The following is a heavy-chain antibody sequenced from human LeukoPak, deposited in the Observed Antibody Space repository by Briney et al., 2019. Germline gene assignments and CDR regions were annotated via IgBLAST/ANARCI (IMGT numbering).Heavy chain of an antibody. J-gene: IGHJ6*03. CDR3: ARSGGSSTIYYYYYMDA. CDR1: GYTFTSYY. V-gene: IGHV1-46*01. D-gene: IGHD2-2*01. CDR2: INPSGGST. Sequence: ASVKVSCKASGYTFTSYYMHWVRQAPGQGLEWMGIINPSGGSTSYAQKFQGRVTMTRDMSTSTVYMELSSLRSEDTAVYYCARSGGSSTIYYYYYMDAWGKGTTVTVSS.